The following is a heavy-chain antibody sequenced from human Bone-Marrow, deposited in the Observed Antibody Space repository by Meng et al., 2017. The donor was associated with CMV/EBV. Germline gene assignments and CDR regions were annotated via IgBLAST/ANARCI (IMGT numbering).Heavy chain of an antibody. D-gene: IGHD6-13*01. V-gene: IGHV3-48*04. CDR3: ARDPIAATSYGMDV. CDR2: ISSSSSTI. Sequence: GGSLRLSCAASGFIFSSYSMNWVRQAPGKGLEWVSYISSSSSTIYYADSVKGRFTISRDNAKNSLYLQMNSLRAKDTAVYYCARDPIAATSYGMDVWGQGTTVTVSS. J-gene: IGHJ6*02. CDR1: GFIFSSYS.